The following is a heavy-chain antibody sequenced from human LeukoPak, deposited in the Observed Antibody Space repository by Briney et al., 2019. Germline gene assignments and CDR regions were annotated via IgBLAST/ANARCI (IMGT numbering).Heavy chain of an antibody. CDR1: GFSFSNFA. D-gene: IGHD4-17*01. Sequence: GGSLRLSCAASGFSFSNFAMTWIRQAPAKGLEWVSSINGGHLPNYCTESVKGRFIISRDHFKNTLYLQMNRLRADETAVYYCSRDANGDYVGAFESWGQGTLVTVSS. J-gene: IGHJ5*01. V-gene: IGHV3-23*01. CDR3: SRDANGDYVGAFES. CDR2: INGGHLPN.